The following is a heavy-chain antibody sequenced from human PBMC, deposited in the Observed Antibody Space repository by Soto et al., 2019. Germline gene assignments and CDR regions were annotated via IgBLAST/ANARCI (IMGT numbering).Heavy chain of an antibody. V-gene: IGHV4-4*02. D-gene: IGHD2-2*01. CDR1: SGSISSSNW. Sequence: SETLSLTCAVSSGSISSSNWWSWVRQPPGKGLEWIGEIYHSGSTNYNPSLKSRVTISVDKSKNQFSLKLSSVTAADTAVYYCARGPVVVPAAMGVYYYYYYMDVWGKGTTVTVSS. CDR2: IYHSGST. CDR3: ARGPVVVPAAMGVYYYYYYMDV. J-gene: IGHJ6*03.